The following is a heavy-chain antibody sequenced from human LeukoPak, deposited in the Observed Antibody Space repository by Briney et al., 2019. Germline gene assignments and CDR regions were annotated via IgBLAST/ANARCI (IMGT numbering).Heavy chain of an antibody. J-gene: IGHJ4*02. CDR2: ISGSGGST. CDR1: GFTFSSYA. CDR3: AAYYYGSKSRALEH. D-gene: IGHD3-10*01. V-gene: IGHV3-23*01. Sequence: GGSLRLSCAASGFTFSSYAMSWVRQAPGKGLEWVSAISGSGGSTYYADSVKGRFTISRDNSKNTLYLELNSLRGDDTAVYYCAAYYYGSKSRALEHWGQGILVTVSS.